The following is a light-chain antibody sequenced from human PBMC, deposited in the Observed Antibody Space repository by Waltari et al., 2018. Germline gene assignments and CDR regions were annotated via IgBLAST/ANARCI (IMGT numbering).Light chain of an antibody. CDR2: EVT. J-gene: IGLJ1*01. Sequence: QAALTQPRSVSGSPGPSVTISCNGSSSDIGGYKYFSWYQHHPGTAPKLIIAEVTKRPSGVSGRFSGSKSGNTASLTISGLRSEDEADYYCCSYAGSHTFYIFGTGT. V-gene: IGLV2-11*01. CDR3: CSYAGSHTFYI. CDR1: SSDIGGYKY.